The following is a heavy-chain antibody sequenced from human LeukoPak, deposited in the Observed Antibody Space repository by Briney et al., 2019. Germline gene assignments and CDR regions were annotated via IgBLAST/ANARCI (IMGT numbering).Heavy chain of an antibody. CDR1: GFTFSSYA. CDR2: ISGSGGST. V-gene: IGHV3-23*01. D-gene: IGHD3-3*01. J-gene: IGHJ4*02. CDR3: AKDSSYDFWSGYPYYFDY. Sequence: GGSLRLSRAASGFTFSSYAMSWVRQAPGKGLEWVSAISGSGGSTYYADSVKGRFTISRDNSKNTLYLQMNSLRAEDTAVYYCAKDSSYDFWSGYPYYFDYWGQGTLVTVSS.